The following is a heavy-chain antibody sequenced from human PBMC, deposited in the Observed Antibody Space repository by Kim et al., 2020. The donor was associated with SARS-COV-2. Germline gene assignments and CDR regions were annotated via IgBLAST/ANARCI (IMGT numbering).Heavy chain of an antibody. J-gene: IGHJ4*02. V-gene: IGHV4-59*13. CDR2: IYYSGST. CDR3: ARGREWELLGG. D-gene: IGHD1-26*01. CDR1: GGSISSYY. Sequence: SETLSLTCTVSGGSISSYYWSWIRQPPGKGLEWIGYIYYSGSTNYNPSLKSRVTISVDTSKNQFSLKLSSVTAADTAVYYCARGREWELLGGWGQGTLVTVSS.